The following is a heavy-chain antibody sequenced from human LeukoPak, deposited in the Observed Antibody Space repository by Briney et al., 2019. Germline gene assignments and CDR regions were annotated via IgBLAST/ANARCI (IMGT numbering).Heavy chain of an antibody. V-gene: IGHV3-7*01. CDR2: INEDGSEK. J-gene: IGHJ4*02. CDR1: GFSCSSYW. CDR3: ARVSVGAPAFDY. D-gene: IGHD1-26*01. Sequence: GGSLRLSCSASGFSCSSYWMMWVRQAPGKGLEWVAHINEDGSEKYYVDSVKSRFIISGDNAAESLSLQMNRLRDADTAGYYCARVSVGAPAFDYWGQGNLVTVSS.